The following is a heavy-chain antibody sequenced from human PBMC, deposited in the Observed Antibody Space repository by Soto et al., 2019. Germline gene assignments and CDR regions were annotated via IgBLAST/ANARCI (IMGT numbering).Heavy chain of an antibody. V-gene: IGHV3-23*01. D-gene: IGHD2-15*01. CDR3: ARERWFPNLNYKSGGSSENQKSFDY. J-gene: IGHJ4*02. CDR1: GFTFSSYA. Sequence: PGGSVRLSCAASGFTFSSYAMSWVRQAPGKGLEWVSAISGSGGSTYYADSVKGRFTISRDNSKNTLYLQMNSLRAEDTAVYYCARERWFPNLNYKSGGSSENQKSFDYWGRGTLVTVSS. CDR2: ISGSGGST.